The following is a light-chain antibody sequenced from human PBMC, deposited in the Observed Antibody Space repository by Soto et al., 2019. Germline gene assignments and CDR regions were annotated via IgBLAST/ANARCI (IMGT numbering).Light chain of an antibody. CDR3: AAWDDSLNANYV. J-gene: IGLJ1*01. V-gene: IGLV1-44*01. Sequence: QSVLTQPPSASGTPGQRVTISCSGSSSNIGSNTVNWYQQLPGTAPKLLIHSNNQRPSGVPDRFSGSKSGTSASLAISGLQSEDEADYYCAAWDDSLNANYVFGTGTKLTVL. CDR1: SSNIGSNT. CDR2: SNN.